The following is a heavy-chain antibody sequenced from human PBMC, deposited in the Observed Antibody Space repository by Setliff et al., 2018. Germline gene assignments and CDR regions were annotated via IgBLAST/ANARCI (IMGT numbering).Heavy chain of an antibody. J-gene: IGHJ3*01. V-gene: IGHV1-2*06. Sequence: ASVKVSCKASGYTFSGYYMHWVRQAPGQGLEWMGRINPNSGGTNYAQKFQGRVTMTSDSSISTVYMELSGLRSDDTAVYFCARDAPKVVDKFDLWGQGTKVTVSS. CDR3: ARDAPKVVDKFDL. CDR1: GYTFSGYY. CDR2: INPNSGGT. D-gene: IGHD3-22*01.